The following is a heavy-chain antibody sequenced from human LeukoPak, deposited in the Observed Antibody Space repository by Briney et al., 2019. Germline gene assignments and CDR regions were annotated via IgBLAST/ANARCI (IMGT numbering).Heavy chain of an antibody. D-gene: IGHD3-22*01. V-gene: IGHV4-59*01. CDR3: ARESPDYYDNQFDY. J-gene: IGHJ4*02. CDR1: GGSISSYY. CDR2: IYYSGST. Sequence: SETLSLTCTVSGGSISSYYWSWIRQPPGKGLEWIGYIYYSGSTNYNPSLKSRVTISVDTSKNQFSLRLSSVTAADTAVCYCARESPDYYDNQFDYWGQGTLVTVSS.